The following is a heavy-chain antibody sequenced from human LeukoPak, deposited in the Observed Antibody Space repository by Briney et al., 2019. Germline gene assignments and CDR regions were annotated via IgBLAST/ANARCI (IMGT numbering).Heavy chain of an antibody. J-gene: IGHJ4*02. D-gene: IGHD1-1*01. CDR3: ARVSGRLERQSDLDY. CDR1: GFTFASYS. Sequence: GGSLRLSCAAPGFTFASYSMNWVRQAPGKGLEWVSSISGDSTYIYNAGSVKGRFTISRDNAQASLYLQMISLRADDTAVYYCARVSGRLERQSDLDYWGQGTLVIVSS. V-gene: IGHV3-21*01. CDR2: ISGDSTYI.